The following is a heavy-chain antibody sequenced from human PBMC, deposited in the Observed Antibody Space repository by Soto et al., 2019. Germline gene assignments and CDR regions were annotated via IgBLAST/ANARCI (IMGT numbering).Heavy chain of an antibody. CDR3: ARSGDNYNRLDY. CDR2: SSNSGTFS. Sequence: QVQLVESGGGLVKSGGSLRLSCEGSGFTFSDYYISWIRQAPGKGLEWISYSSNSGTFSRYADSVKGRFSISRDNTKNLLYLQMNSLRAEDTAVYYCARSGDNYNRLDYWGQGTPVTVSS. V-gene: IGHV3-11*06. CDR1: GFTFSDYY. D-gene: IGHD1-1*01. J-gene: IGHJ4*02.